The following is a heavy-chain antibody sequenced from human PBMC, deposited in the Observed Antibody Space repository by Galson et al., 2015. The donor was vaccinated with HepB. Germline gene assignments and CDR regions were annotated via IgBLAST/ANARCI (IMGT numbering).Heavy chain of an antibody. J-gene: IGHJ4*02. D-gene: IGHD6-13*01. V-gene: IGHV3-23*01. Sequence: SLRLSCAASGFTFSSYAMSWVRQAPGKGLEWVSSISGSGASTYCADSAKGRFTISRDNSKDTLYLQMNSLRAEDTALYYCAKAYSSRWYFDYWGQGTLVTVSS. CDR2: ISGSGAST. CDR1: GFTFSSYA. CDR3: AKAYSSRWYFDY.